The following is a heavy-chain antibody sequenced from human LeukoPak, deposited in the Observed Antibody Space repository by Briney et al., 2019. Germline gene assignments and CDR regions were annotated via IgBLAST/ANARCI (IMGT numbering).Heavy chain of an antibody. V-gene: IGHV4-34*01. CDR1: GGSFSGYY. CDR2: INHSGST. Sequence: SETLSLTCAVYGGSFSGYYWSWIRQPPGKGLEWIGEINHSGSTNYNPSPKSRVTISVDTSKNQFSLKLSSVTAADTAVYYCARDIVVVPAALGYNWFDPWGQGTLVTVSS. J-gene: IGHJ5*02. CDR3: ARDIVVVPAALGYNWFDP. D-gene: IGHD2-2*01.